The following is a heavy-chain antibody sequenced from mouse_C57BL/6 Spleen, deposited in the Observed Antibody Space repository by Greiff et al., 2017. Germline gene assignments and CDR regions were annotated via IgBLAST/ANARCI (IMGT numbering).Heavy chain of an antibody. J-gene: IGHJ4*01. CDR2: INPNYGTT. CDR3: ARTYYGSSYGAMDY. D-gene: IGHD1-1*01. Sequence: EVQLQESGPELVKSGASVKISCKASGYSFTDYNMNWVKQSNGKSLEWIGVINPNYGTTSYNQKFKGKATLTVDQSSSTAYMQLNSLTSEDSAVYYCARTYYGSSYGAMDYWGQGTSVTVSS. V-gene: IGHV1-39*01. CDR1: GYSFTDYN.